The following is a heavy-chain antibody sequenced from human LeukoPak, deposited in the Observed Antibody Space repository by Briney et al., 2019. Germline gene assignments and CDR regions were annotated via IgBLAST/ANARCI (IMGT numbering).Heavy chain of an antibody. CDR1: GLTFGTYA. CDR3: VKDRTPDGYYSVDY. V-gene: IGHV3-23*01. J-gene: IGHJ4*02. Sequence: GGALRLSCTASGLTFGTYAMNWVRQAPGKGLQWVALIIGNAATIAYADSVRGRFTISRDNSKNTLYLQMNSLRVEDTAVYYCVKDRTPDGYYSVDYWGQGILVTVSS. D-gene: IGHD3-3*01. CDR2: IIGNAATI.